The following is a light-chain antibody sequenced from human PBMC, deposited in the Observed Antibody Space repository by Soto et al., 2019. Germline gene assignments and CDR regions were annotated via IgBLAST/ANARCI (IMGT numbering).Light chain of an antibody. CDR1: QSVNSY. CDR3: QHRSIWPVS. Sequence: EIVLTQSPATLSLSPGERATLSCRASQSVNSYLAWYQQKPGLAPRLLIYDASSRATGIPARFSGSGSGTDFTLTISSLEPEDFAVYYCQHRSIWPVSFGQGTRLGIK. J-gene: IGKJ5*01. CDR2: DAS. V-gene: IGKV3-11*01.